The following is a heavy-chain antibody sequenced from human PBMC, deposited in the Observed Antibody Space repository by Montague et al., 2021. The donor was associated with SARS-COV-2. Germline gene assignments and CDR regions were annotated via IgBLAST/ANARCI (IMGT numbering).Heavy chain of an antibody. CDR3: ARDFGESRDH. Sequence: SLRLSCAASGFTVSSNYMSWVRQAPGKGLEWVLLIYSSGRTSCADSVKGRFTMSRDNSKNTLYLQMNSLRAEDTAVYYCARDFGESRDHWGQGTLVTVSS. J-gene: IGHJ4*02. D-gene: IGHD3-10*01. V-gene: IGHV3-53*01. CDR1: GFTVSSNY. CDR2: IYSSGRT.